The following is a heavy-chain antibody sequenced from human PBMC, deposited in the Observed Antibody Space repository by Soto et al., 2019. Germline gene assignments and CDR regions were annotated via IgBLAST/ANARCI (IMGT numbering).Heavy chain of an antibody. CDR1: GGSITSSGYY. CDR2: TSNSGST. J-gene: IGHJ4*02. Sequence: QVQLQESGPGLVKPSQTLSLTCTVSGGSITSSGYYWSWIRQHPGEGLEWIGFTSNSGSTSYNPSLKIPVTISAAPSSNPFSLNLRSVTAADTAVYYCARGGGSTKVDYWGQGTLVTVSP. V-gene: IGHV4-31*01. D-gene: IGHD2-2*01. CDR3: ARGGGSTKVDY.